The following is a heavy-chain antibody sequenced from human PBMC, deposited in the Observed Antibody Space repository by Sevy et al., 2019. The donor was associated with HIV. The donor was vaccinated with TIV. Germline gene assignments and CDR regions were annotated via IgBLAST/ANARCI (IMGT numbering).Heavy chain of an antibody. Sequence: GGSLRLSCAASGFTFSSYAMSWVRQAPGKGLEWVSAISGSGGSTYYADSVKGRFTISRDNSKNTLYLQMNSLRAEDTAVYYCAKGGLGYCSGGSCLDFDYWGQGTLVTVSS. V-gene: IGHV3-23*01. J-gene: IGHJ4*02. CDR3: AKGGLGYCSGGSCLDFDY. CDR2: ISGSGGST. CDR1: GFTFSSYA. D-gene: IGHD2-15*01.